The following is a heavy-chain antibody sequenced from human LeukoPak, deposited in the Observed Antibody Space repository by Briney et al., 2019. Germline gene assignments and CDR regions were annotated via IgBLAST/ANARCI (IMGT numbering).Heavy chain of an antibody. CDR2: ISSSGSTI. CDR3: AKDRRAGYSSGWYYFDY. V-gene: IGHV3-11*01. Sequence: GGSLRLSCAASGFTFSDYYMSWIRQAPGKGLEWVSYISSSGSTIYYADSVKGRFTISRDNSKNTLYLQMNSLRAEDTAVYYCAKDRRAGYSSGWYYFDYWGQGTLVTVSS. J-gene: IGHJ4*02. D-gene: IGHD6-19*01. CDR1: GFTFSDYY.